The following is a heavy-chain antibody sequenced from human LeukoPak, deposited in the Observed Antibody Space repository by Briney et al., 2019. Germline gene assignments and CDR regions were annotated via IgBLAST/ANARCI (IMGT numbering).Heavy chain of an antibody. Sequence: PGGSLRLSCAASGFTFSSYWMSWVRQAPGKGLEWVANIKQDGSEKYYVDSVKGRFTISRDNAKNSLYLQMNSLRAEDTAVYYSASGLGSYRSYYYYYYMDVWGKGTTVTVSS. CDR3: ASGLGSYRSYYYYYYMDV. CDR1: GFTFSSYW. V-gene: IGHV3-7*01. D-gene: IGHD1-26*01. J-gene: IGHJ6*03. CDR2: IKQDGSEK.